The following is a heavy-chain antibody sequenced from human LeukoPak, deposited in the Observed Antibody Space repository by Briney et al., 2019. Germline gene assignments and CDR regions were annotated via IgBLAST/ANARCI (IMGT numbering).Heavy chain of an antibody. V-gene: IGHV3-74*01. CDR2: INSDGSST. J-gene: IGHJ4*02. D-gene: IGHD3-22*01. CDR1: GFTFSSYW. CDR3: ARPEDSSGYPTCFDY. Sequence: GGSLRLSCAASGFTFSSYWMHWVRQAPGKGLVWVSRINSDGSSTSYADSVKGRFTISRDNAKNTLYLQMNSLRAEDTAVYYCARPEDSSGYPTCFDYWGQGTLVTVSS.